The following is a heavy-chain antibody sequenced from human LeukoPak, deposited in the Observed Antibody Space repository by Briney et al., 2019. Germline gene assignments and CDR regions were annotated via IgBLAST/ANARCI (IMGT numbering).Heavy chain of an antibody. CDR1: GGAISSSSYY. CDR2: IYYSGIT. V-gene: IGHV4-39*02. CDR3: ARRYGHDFNWFDP. D-gene: IGHD1-1*01. J-gene: IGHJ5*02. Sequence: SETLSLTCSVSGGAISSSSYYWGWIRQPPGKGLEWIGSIYYSGITYYNPSLKSRVSISVDTSKNHFSLKLSSVTAADTAVYYCARRYGHDFNWFDPWGQGTLVTVSS.